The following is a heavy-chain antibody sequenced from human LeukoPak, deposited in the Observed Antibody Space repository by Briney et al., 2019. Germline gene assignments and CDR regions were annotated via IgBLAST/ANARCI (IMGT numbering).Heavy chain of an antibody. J-gene: IGHJ2*01. CDR1: GGSISSSSYY. D-gene: IGHD6-19*01. V-gene: IGHV4-39*01. CDR2: TSYSGST. Sequence: SETLSLTCTVSGGSISSSSYYWDWIRQPLGKGLGWIGSTSYSGSTYYSPSLKSRVTISVDTSKNQFSLKLSSVTAADTAVYYCARRGWGSGWLGQDTSWYFDLWGRGTLVTVSS. CDR3: ARRGWGSGWLGQDTSWYFDL.